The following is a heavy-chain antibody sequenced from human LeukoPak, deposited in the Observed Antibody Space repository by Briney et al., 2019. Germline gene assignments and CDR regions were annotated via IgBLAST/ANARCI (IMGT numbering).Heavy chain of an antibody. CDR1: GFTFSSYP. CDR2: ISYDESNK. J-gene: IGHJ3*02. D-gene: IGHD6-13*01. Sequence: GGSLRLSCAASGFTFSSYPMHWVRQAPGKGPEWVAVISYDESNKYYADSVKGRFTVSRDNSKNTLYLQMNSLGAEDTAVYYCARVRDSSNWYVFDIWGQGTMVTVSS. CDR3: ARVRDSSNWYVFDI. V-gene: IGHV3-30*04.